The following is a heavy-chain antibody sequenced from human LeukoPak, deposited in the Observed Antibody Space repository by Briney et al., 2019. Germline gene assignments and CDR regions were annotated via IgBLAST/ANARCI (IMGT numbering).Heavy chain of an antibody. Sequence: SETLSLTCIVSGGSISSSSYYWGWIRQPPGKGLEWIGSIYYSGSTYYNPSLQSRVTISLATSKNQFSLELTSVTAADTAFYYCARLRDRLLFDYWGQGTLVTVSS. CDR1: GGSISSSSYY. J-gene: IGHJ4*02. CDR3: ARLRDRLLFDY. V-gene: IGHV4-39*07. D-gene: IGHD2-21*01. CDR2: IYYSGST.